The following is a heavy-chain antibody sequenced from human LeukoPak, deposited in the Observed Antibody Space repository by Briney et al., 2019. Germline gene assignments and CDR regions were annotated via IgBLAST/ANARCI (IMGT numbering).Heavy chain of an antibody. CDR3: ARAGWYSSGWNPFDY. D-gene: IGHD6-19*01. CDR2: IKQDGSEK. CDR1: GFTFSSYW. J-gene: IGHJ4*02. V-gene: IGHV3-7*01. Sequence: GGSLRLSCAASGFTFSSYWMSWVRQAPGKGLEWVANIKQDGSEKNYVDSVKGRFTISRDNAKNSLYLQMNSLRAEHTAVYYCARAGWYSSGWNPFDYWGQGTLVTVSS.